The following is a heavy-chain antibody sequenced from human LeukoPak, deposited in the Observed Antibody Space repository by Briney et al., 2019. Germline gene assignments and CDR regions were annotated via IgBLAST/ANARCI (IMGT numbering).Heavy chain of an antibody. CDR1: GFTFSSYE. J-gene: IGHJ4*02. Sequence: GGSLRLSCAASGFTFSSYEMNWVRQAPGKGLEWVSYISSSSSTIYYADSVKGRFTISRDNAKNSLYLQMNSLRAEDTAVYYCARDRVYYYDSSGYFGYWGQGTLVTVSS. CDR2: ISSSSSTI. CDR3: ARDRVYYYDSSGYFGY. V-gene: IGHV3-48*01. D-gene: IGHD3-22*01.